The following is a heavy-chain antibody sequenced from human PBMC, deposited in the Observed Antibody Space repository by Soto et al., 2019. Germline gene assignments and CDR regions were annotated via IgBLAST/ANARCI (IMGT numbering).Heavy chain of an antibody. J-gene: IGHJ4*02. CDR3: ARGGWIYLLDY. D-gene: IGHD1-26*01. Sequence: SETLSLTCTVSGGSVSSGSYYWSWIRQPPGKGLEWIGYIYYSGSTNYNPSLKSRVTISVDTSKNQFSLKLSSVTAADTAVYYCARGGWIYLLDYWGQGTLVTVSS. CDR1: GGSVSSGSYY. CDR2: IYYSGST. V-gene: IGHV4-61*01.